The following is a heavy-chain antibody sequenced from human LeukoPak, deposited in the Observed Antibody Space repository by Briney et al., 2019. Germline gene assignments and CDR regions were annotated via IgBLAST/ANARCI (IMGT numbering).Heavy chain of an antibody. Sequence: PSETLSLTCTVSGGSISSSSYYWGWIRQPPGKGLEWIGSIYYSGSTYYNPSLKSRVTISVDTSKNQFSLKLSSVTAADTAVYYCASLYDSSGYYYFDYWGQGTLVTVSS. V-gene: IGHV4-39*07. CDR2: IYYSGST. CDR3: ASLYDSSGYYYFDY. D-gene: IGHD3-22*01. J-gene: IGHJ4*02. CDR1: GGSISSSSYY.